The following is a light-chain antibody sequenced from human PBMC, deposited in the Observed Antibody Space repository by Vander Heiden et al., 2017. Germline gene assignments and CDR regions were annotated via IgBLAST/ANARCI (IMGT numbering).Light chain of an antibody. J-gene: IGLJ2*01. Sequence: QSVLPQPPSVSGAPGQRVTISCTGSSSNIGAGYDVHWYQQLPGTAPKLPIYGNSNRPSGVPDRFSGSKSGTSAALAITGLQAEDEADDYCQSYDSSLSGSEVVFGGGTKLTVL. CDR2: GNS. V-gene: IGLV1-40*01. CDR3: QSYDSSLSGSEVV. CDR1: SSNIGAGYD.